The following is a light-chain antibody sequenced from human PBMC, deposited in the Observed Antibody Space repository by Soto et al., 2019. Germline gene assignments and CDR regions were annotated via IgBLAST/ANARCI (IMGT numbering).Light chain of an antibody. CDR1: SGDVGGYDY. V-gene: IGLV2-8*01. J-gene: IGLJ1*01. Sequence: QSALTQPPSASGSPGQSVTISCTGTSGDVGGYDYVSWYQQHPGKAPKLMIYEVTKRPLGVPDRFSGSKSGNTASLTVSGLQAEDEAGYYCSSYAGSDNPYVFGTGTKATVL. CDR2: EVT. CDR3: SSYAGSDNPYV.